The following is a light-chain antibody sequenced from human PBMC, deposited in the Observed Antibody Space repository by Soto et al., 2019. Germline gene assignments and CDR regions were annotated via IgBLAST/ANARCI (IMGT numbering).Light chain of an antibody. V-gene: IGKV1-27*01. J-gene: IGKJ1*01. Sequence: DIQMTQSPSSLSASVGDRVTITCRTSQGISNYLAWYQQKPGKVPKLLIYAASTLQSAVPSRFSGSGSGTDFTLTISSLQPEDVATYYCQKYNSAPRTFGQGTRVEIK. CDR1: QGISNY. CDR3: QKYNSAPRT. CDR2: AAS.